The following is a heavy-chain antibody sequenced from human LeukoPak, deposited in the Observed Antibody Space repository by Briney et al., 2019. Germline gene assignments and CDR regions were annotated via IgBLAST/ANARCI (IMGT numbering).Heavy chain of an antibody. D-gene: IGHD2-8*02. CDR2: ISSSSSYI. V-gene: IGHV3-21*01. CDR1: GFTFSSYS. J-gene: IGHJ4*02. CDR3: ARLSGGQGVYYFDY. Sequence: GGSLILSCAASGFTFSSYSMNWVRQAPGKGLEWVSSISSSSSYIYYADSVKGRFTISRDNAKNSLYLQMNSLRAEDTAVYYCARLSGGQGVYYFDYWGQGTLVTVSS.